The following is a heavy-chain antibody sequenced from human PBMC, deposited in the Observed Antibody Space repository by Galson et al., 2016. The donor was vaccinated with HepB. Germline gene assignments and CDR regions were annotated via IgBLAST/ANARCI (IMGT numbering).Heavy chain of an antibody. Sequence: SETLSLTCSVSGGSITSSDWWCWVRQPPGKGLVWIAEIHYNGRPNHSPSIKSRVTISVDKSRNQFSLKLSSVTAADTAVYYCARWELALGFAYWGQGALVTVSS. CDR2: IHYNGRP. V-gene: IGHV4/OR15-8*01. CDR1: GGSITSSDW. D-gene: IGHD3-10*01. CDR3: ARWELALGFAY. J-gene: IGHJ4*02.